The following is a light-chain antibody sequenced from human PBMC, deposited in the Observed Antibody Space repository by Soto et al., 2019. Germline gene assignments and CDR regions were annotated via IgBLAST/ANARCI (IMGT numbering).Light chain of an antibody. J-gene: IGKJ3*01. V-gene: IGKV1-17*01. CDR1: QDSGTS. CDR2: TIS. CDR3: LQHYAFPFT. Sequence: DIQMTQSPSSLSASVGGRVTITCRASQDSGTSLDWFQQKPGTAPKRLIYTISDLQSGVPSRFSGGGSGTEFTLPISSLQPEDSATYYFLQHYAFPFTFGPGTKVHV.